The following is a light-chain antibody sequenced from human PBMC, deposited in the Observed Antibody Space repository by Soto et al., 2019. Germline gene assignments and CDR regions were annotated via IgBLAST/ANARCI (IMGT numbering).Light chain of an antibody. Sequence: QTVLTQPPSASGSPGQSVTISCTGTSSDVGGYNYVSWYQQHPGKAPKLMIYEVSKRPSGVPDRFSGSKSGTTASLTGSGLQTEDEAAYYRSSYAGSNNLVFGTGTKVTVL. CDR3: SSYAGSNNLV. J-gene: IGLJ1*01. CDR1: SSDVGGYNY. V-gene: IGLV2-8*01. CDR2: EVS.